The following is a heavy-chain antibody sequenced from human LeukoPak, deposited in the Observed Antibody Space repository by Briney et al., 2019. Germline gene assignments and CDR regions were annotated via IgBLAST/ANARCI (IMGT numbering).Heavy chain of an antibody. CDR3: AGPLGSPFFHH. Sequence: GGSLRLSCAASGFSFSGSGMNWVRQAPGKGLQWISYIDSSSSTKNYADSVKGRFTISRDNAKNSLYLQMSSLRAEDTAVYYCAGPLGSPFFHHWGQGTLVTVSS. CDR2: IDSSSSTK. J-gene: IGHJ1*01. V-gene: IGHV3-48*01. D-gene: IGHD7-27*01. CDR1: GFSFSGSG.